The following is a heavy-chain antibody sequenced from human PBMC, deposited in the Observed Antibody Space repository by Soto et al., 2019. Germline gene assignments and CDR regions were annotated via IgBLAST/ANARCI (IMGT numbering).Heavy chain of an antibody. CDR2: INHSGST. J-gene: IGHJ5*02. CDR1: GGSFSGYY. CDR3: ASTKRITMVRGVKERWFDP. V-gene: IGHV4-34*01. D-gene: IGHD3-10*01. Sequence: SETLSLTCAVYGGSFSGYYWSWIRQPPGKGLEWIGEINHSGSTNYNPSFKSRVTISVDTSKNQFTLKPSSVTAADTAVYYCASTKRITMVRGVKERWFDPWGQGTLVTVSS.